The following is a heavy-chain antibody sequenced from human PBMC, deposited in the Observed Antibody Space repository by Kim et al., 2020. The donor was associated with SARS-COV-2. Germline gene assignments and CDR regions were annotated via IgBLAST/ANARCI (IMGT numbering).Heavy chain of an antibody. V-gene: IGHV4-39*01. CDR2: IYYSGST. CDR3: ARGFDYYGSWEATSNIDY. J-gene: IGHJ4*02. CDR1: GGSISSSSYY. D-gene: IGHD3-10*01. Sequence: SETLSLTCTVSGGSISSSSYYWGWIRQPPGKGLEWIGSIYYSGSTYYNPSLKSRVTISVDTSKNQFSLKLSSVTAADTAVYYCARGFDYYGSWEATSNIDYWGQGTLVTVSS.